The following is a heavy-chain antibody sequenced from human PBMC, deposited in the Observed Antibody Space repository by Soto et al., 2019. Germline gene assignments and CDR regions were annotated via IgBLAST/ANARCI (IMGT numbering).Heavy chain of an antibody. Sequence: QITLKESGPTLVKPTQTLTLTCTFSGVSLNSNKVSVGWIRQPPGEALEWLTLMYWDDDKGYSPSLKSRLTITKDTSRNQVVLTMTNMDPVDTGTYYCAHSSGEYYGSGSWRWFDLWGHRTPVTVSS. V-gene: IGHV2-5*02. J-gene: IGHJ5*02. CDR3: AHSSGEYYGSGSWRWFDL. CDR2: MYWDDDK. D-gene: IGHD3-10*01. CDR1: GVSLNSNKVS.